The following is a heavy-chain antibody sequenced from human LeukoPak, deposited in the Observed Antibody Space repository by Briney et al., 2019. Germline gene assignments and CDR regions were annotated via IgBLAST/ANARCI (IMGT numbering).Heavy chain of an antibody. CDR2: ISSSSSSI. CDR1: GFTFSSYS. J-gene: IGHJ6*03. D-gene: IGHD6-6*01. CDR3: AGGPPYSSSFYSYYYMDV. Sequence: PGGSLRLSCAASGFTFSSYSMNWVRQAPGKGLEWVSSISSSSSSIYYADSVKGRFTISRDNAKNSLYLQMNSLRAEDTAVYYCAGGPPYSSSFYSYYYMDVWGKGTTVTVSS. V-gene: IGHV3-21*01.